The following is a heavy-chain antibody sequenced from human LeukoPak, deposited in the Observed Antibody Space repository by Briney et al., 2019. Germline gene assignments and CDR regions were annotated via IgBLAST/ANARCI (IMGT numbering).Heavy chain of an antibody. CDR3: ANTTPSPPRYCSSTSCPDY. D-gene: IGHD2-2*01. CDR1: GGSFSGYY. J-gene: IGHJ4*02. Sequence: SETLSLTCAVYGGSFSGYYWSWIRQPPGKGLEWIGEINHSGSTNYNPSLKSRVTISVDTSKNQFSLKLSSVTAADTAVYYCANTTPSPPRYCSSTSCPDYWGQGTLVTVSS. V-gene: IGHV4-34*01. CDR2: INHSGST.